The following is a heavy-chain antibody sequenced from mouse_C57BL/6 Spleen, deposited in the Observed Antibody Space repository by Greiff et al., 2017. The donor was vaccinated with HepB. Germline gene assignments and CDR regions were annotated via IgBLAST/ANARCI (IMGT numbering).Heavy chain of an antibody. CDR1: GFSLSTSGMG. CDR2: IYWDDDK. V-gene: IGHV8-12*01. D-gene: IGHD1-1*02. Sequence: QVTLKVSGPGILQSSQTLSLTCSFSGFSLSTSGMGVSWLRQPSGKGLEWLAHIYWDDDKRYNPSLKSRLTISKDTSRNQVFLKINSVDTADTATYDCARATMLGYYAMDYWGQGTAVTVSS. J-gene: IGHJ4*01. CDR3: ARATMLGYYAMDY.